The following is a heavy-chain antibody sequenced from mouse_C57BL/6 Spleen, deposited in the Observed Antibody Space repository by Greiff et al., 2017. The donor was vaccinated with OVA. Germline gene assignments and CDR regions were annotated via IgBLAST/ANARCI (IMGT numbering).Heavy chain of an antibody. CDR1: GFTFSDYY. D-gene: IGHD2-3*01. J-gene: IGHJ4*01. Sequence: EVMLVESEGGLVQPGSSMKLSCTASGFTFSDYYMAWVRQVPEKGLEWVANINYDGSSTYYLDSLKSRFIISRDNAKNILYLQMSSLKSEDTATYYCARDGGYYSFYAMDDWGQGTSVTVSS. CDR2: INYDGSST. CDR3: ARDGGYYSFYAMDD. V-gene: IGHV5-16*01.